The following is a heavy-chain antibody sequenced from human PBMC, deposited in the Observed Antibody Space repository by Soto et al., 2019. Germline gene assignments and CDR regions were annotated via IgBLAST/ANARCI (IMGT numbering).Heavy chain of an antibody. CDR1: GFTFSYYA. D-gene: IGHD6-19*01. CDR2: ISASGGTT. CDR3: AKRGIEVAGKYRWFDP. J-gene: IGHJ5*02. V-gene: IGHV3-23*01. Sequence: EVQLLESGGGLVQPGGSLSLSCAASGFTFSYYAMTWVRQAPGQGLEWVSTISASGGTTYYADSVKGRFTISRDNSKNTLYLQKNSLRADDTAVYYCAKRGIEVAGKYRWFDPWGQGTLVTVSS.